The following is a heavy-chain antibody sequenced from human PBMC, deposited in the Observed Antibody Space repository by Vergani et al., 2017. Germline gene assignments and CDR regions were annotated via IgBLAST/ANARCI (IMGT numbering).Heavy chain of an antibody. CDR1: GFTFSSYA. J-gene: IGHJ4*02. CDR2: ISGSVGST. CDR3: AKERVAVPGIDDY. D-gene: IGHD6-19*01. Sequence: EVPLLESGGGLVQPGGSLRLSCAASGFTFSSYAISWVRQAPGKGLEWVSAISGSVGSTYYADSVKGRFTISRDNSKNPLYLKMNSLRAEDTAVYYCAKERVAVPGIDDYWGQGTLVTVSS. V-gene: IGHV3-23*01.